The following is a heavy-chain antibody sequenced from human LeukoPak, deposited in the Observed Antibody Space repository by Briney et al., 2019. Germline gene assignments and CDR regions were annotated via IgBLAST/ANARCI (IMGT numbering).Heavy chain of an antibody. Sequence: SETLSLTCAVSGGSISSSNWWRWVRQPPGKGLEWIGEIYHSGSNNYNPSLKSRTTISVDKSKNQFSLKLSSVTAADTAVYYCARGVIVVVIPYWYFDLWGRGTLVTVSS. J-gene: IGHJ2*01. CDR3: ARGVIVVVIPYWYFDL. V-gene: IGHV4-4*02. CDR1: GGSISSSNW. D-gene: IGHD3-22*01. CDR2: IYHSGSN.